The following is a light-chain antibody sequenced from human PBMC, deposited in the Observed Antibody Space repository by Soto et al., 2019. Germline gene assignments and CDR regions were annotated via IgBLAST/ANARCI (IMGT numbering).Light chain of an antibody. CDR3: KSYTGINNWV. V-gene: IGLV2-8*01. CDR2: EVN. Sequence: QSVLTQPPSASGSPGQSVTISCTGTSSDVGGYNYVSWYQQHPGKAPKVMIYEVNKRPSGVPDRFSGSKSGNTASLTISGLRAEDEADYYCKSYTGINNWVFGGGTKLTVL. CDR1: SSDVGGYNY. J-gene: IGLJ3*02.